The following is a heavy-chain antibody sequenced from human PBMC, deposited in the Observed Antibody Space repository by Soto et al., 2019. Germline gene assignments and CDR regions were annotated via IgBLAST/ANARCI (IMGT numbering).Heavy chain of an antibody. CDR2: ISDYNANA. J-gene: IGHJ4*02. V-gene: IGHV1-18*01. CDR3: ARENSYFDY. CDR1: GYTFRNFG. Sequence: QLLQSGAEVKKPGASVKVTCKASGYTFRNFGISWVRQAPGQGLEWMGWISDYNANANYAQKFKGRLTMTADTSTRTAYMELRSLRSDDTAVYYCARENSYFDYWGQGTLFTVSS.